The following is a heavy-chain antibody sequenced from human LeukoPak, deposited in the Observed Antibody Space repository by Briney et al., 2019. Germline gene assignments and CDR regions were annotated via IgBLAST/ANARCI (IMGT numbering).Heavy chain of an antibody. CDR2: IYYSGST. V-gene: IGHV4-59*01. D-gene: IGHD2-8*01. CDR3: ATAPEYCTNGVCYASAFDY. Sequence: KPSETLSLTCTVSGGSISSYYWSWIRQPPGKGLEWIGYIYYSGSTNYNPSLKSRVTISVDTSKNQFSLKLSSVTAADTAVYYCATAPEYCTNGVCYASAFDYWGQGTLVTVSS. CDR1: GGSISSYY. J-gene: IGHJ4*02.